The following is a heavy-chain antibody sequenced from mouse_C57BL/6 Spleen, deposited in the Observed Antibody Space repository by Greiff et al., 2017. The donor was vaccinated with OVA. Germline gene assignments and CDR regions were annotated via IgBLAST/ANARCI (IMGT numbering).Heavy chain of an antibody. Sequence: QVQLQQPGAELVKPGASVKLSCKASGYTFTSYWMQWVKQRPGQGLEWIGEIDPSDSYTNYNQKLKGKATLTVDTSSSTAYMQLSSLTSKDSAVYYCARQEIYYGNYIDYWGQGTTLTVSS. V-gene: IGHV1-50*01. D-gene: IGHD2-1*01. CDR2: IDPSDSYT. CDR3: ARQEIYYGNYIDY. CDR1: GYTFTSYW. J-gene: IGHJ2*01.